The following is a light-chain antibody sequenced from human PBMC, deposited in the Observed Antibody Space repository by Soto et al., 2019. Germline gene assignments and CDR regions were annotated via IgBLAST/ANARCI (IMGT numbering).Light chain of an antibody. V-gene: IGLV2-23*01. Sequence: QSALTQPASVSGSPRQSITISCTGTSSDVGSYNLVSWYQQHPGKAPKLMIYEGSRRPSGVSNRFSGSKSGNTASLTISGLQAEDEADYYCCSYAGSSTLAFGGGTKVTVL. J-gene: IGLJ2*01. CDR3: CSYAGSSTLA. CDR2: EGS. CDR1: SSDVGSYNL.